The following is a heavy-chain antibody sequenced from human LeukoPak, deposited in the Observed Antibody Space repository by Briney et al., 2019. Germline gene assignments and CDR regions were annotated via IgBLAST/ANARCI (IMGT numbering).Heavy chain of an antibody. J-gene: IGHJ4*02. CDR3: ARDSLYGDYAPPLFGY. D-gene: IGHD4-17*01. CDR2: IIPIFGTA. Sequence: SVKISCKASAGTFSSYAISWVRQAPGHGLEWVGRIIPIFGTANYAQKFQGRVTITTEQSTSTAYMELCTLRSEDTDVYYCARDSLYGDYAPPLFGYWGQGTLVTVFS. V-gene: IGHV1-69*05. CDR1: AGTFSSYA.